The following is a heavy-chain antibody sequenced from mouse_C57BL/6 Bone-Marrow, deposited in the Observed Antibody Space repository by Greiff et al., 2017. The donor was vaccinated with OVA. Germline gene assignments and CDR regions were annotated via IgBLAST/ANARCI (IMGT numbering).Heavy chain of an antibody. D-gene: IGHD2-4*01. CDR2: IHPNSGST. V-gene: IGHV1-64*01. Sequence: QVQLKQPGAELVKPGASVKLSCKASGYTFTSYWMPWVKQRPGQGLEWIGMIHPNSGSTNYNEKFKSKATLTVDTSSSTAYMQLSSLTSEDSAVYYCARKGGLRPFAYWGQGTLVTVSA. CDR3: ARKGGLRPFAY. J-gene: IGHJ3*01. CDR1: GYTFTSYW.